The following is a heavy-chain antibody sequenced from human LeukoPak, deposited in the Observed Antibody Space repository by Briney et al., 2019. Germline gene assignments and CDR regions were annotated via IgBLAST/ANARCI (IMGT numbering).Heavy chain of an antibody. CDR2: INAGGSAT. D-gene: IGHD2/OR15-2a*01. CDR3: VSFYETY. V-gene: IGHV3-74*01. J-gene: IGHJ4*02. CDR1: GFGFSSNW. Sequence: GGSLRLSCAASGFGFSSNWMHWVRQAPGEGLVWVSRINAGGSATSYADSVEGRFTISRDNAKDTLYLQMNSLRAEDTAVYYCVSFYETYWGRGTLVTVSS.